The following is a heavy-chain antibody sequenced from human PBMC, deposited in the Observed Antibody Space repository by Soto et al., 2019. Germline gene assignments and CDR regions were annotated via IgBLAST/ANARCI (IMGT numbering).Heavy chain of an antibody. V-gene: IGHV4-61*01. CDR1: GGSVSSGSYY. Sequence: SETLSLTCTVSGGSVSSGSYYWSWIRQPPGKGLEWIGYIYYSGSTNYNPSLKSRVTISVDTSKNQFPLKLSSVTAADTAVYYCARVGRTNCSGGSCFPIAYWGQGTLVTVSS. CDR3: ARVGRTNCSGGSCFPIAY. D-gene: IGHD2-15*01. J-gene: IGHJ4*02. CDR2: IYYSGST.